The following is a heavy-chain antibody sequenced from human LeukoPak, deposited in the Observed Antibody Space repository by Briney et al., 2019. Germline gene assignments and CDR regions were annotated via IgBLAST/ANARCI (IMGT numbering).Heavy chain of an antibody. CDR1: GFTFSDYY. V-gene: IGHV3-11*01. J-gene: IGHJ4*02. CDR3: ARAGDDFWSGYYLDY. CDR2: ISSSGSTI. Sequence: GGSLRLSCAASGFTFSDYYMSWIRQAPGKGLEWVSYISSSGSTIYYADSVKGRFTISGDNAKNSLYLQMNSLRAEDTAVYYCARAGDDFWSGYYLDYWGQGPLVTVSS. D-gene: IGHD3-3*01.